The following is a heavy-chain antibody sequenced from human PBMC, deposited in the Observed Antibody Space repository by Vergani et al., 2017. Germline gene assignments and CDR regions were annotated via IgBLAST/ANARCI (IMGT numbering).Heavy chain of an antibody. J-gene: IGHJ6*02. V-gene: IGHV3-23*04. D-gene: IGHD2-2*01. CDR2: ISGSGGST. Sequence: VQLVESGGGLVKPGGSLRLSCAASGFTFSDYYMSWVRQAPGKGLEWVSAISGSGGSTYYADSVKGRFTISRDNSKNTLYLQMNSLRAEDTAVYYCAKEMPGYCSSTSCPPWLDYYYGMDVWGQGTTVTVSS. CDR3: AKEMPGYCSSTSCPPWLDYYYGMDV. CDR1: GFTFSDYY.